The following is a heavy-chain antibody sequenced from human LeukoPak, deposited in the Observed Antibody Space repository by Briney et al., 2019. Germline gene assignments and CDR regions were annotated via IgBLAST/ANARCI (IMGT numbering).Heavy chain of an antibody. Sequence: PLETLSLTCTVSGGSISSYYWSWIRQPPGKGLEWIGYIYYSGSTNYNPSLKSRVTISVDTSKNQFSLKLSSVTAADTAVYYCAREAVDVFDYWGQGTLVTVSS. CDR3: AREAVDVFDY. CDR2: IYYSGST. CDR1: GGSISSYY. V-gene: IGHV4-59*01. D-gene: IGHD4-23*01. J-gene: IGHJ4*02.